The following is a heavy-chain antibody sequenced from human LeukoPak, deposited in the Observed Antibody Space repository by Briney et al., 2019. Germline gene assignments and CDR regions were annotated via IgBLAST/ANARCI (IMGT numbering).Heavy chain of an antibody. D-gene: IGHD3-10*01. CDR1: GYIFTTHA. CDR3: ARATSGSLSTWFGELVDWYDP. Sequence: GASVKVSCKASGYIFTTHAMHWLRQAPGQRHEWMGWINAGSGYTKYSQTFQGRVTITRDTSASTVYMDLRSLSSEDTAVYYCARATSGSLSTWFGELVDWYDPWGQGTLVTVSS. V-gene: IGHV1-3*01. J-gene: IGHJ5*02. CDR2: INAGSGYT.